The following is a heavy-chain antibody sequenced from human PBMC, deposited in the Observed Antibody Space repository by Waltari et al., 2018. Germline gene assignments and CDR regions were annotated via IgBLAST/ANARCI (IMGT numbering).Heavy chain of an antibody. CDR3: ASPAGRYSRSPFFDY. D-gene: IGHD6-6*01. Sequence: QVQLQQWGTRVLKPSETLSLTCAVHGGSFSGDSWAWSRQPPGKGLEGIGEINHDGNTNYNPSLKSRVSISADMSKNQFSLKVTSVTAADTAVYYCASPAGRYSRSPFFDYWGQGTLVTVSS. J-gene: IGHJ4*02. CDR2: INHDGNT. CDR1: GGSFSGDS. V-gene: IGHV4-34*01.